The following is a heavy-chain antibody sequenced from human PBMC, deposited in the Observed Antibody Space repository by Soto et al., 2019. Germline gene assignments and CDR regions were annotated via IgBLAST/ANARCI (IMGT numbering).Heavy chain of an antibody. V-gene: IGHV3-48*03. CDR1: GFTFSSYE. Sequence: GGSLRLSCAASGFTFSSYEMNWVRQAPGKGLEWVSYISSSGSTIYYADSVKGRFTISRDNAKNSLYLQMNSLRAKDTAVYYCARDSAGYSYGSYYYYGMDVWGQGTTVTVSS. CDR3: ARDSAGYSYGSYYYYGMDV. D-gene: IGHD5-18*01. J-gene: IGHJ6*02. CDR2: ISSSGSTI.